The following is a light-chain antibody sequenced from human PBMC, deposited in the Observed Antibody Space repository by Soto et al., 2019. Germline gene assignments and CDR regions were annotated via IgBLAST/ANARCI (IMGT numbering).Light chain of an antibody. CDR1: QSILSSSNNQNY. Sequence: DIVMTQSPDSLAVSLDERATINCKTSQSILSSSNNQNYLAWYQQKPGQPPKLLIYWASTRESGVPDRFSGSGSGTDFTLTISSLQAEDVAVYYCQQYFSTPITFGHGTRLEIK. J-gene: IGKJ5*01. CDR2: WAS. V-gene: IGKV4-1*01. CDR3: QQYFSTPIT.